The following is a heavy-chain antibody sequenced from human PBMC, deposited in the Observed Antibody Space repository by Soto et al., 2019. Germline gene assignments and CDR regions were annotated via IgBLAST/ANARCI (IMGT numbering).Heavy chain of an antibody. D-gene: IGHD2-2*02. Sequence: GESLNISCEDSGYRFTSYWIAWVRQMPGKGREVMGIVYVDGSDTKYSPSFEGQVTISADKSLNSAYLQWSSLKASDTAMYYCASERGYNAFDIWGQGTMVTVSS. CDR2: VYVDGSDT. CDR1: GYRFTSYW. CDR3: ASERGYNAFDI. J-gene: IGHJ3*02. V-gene: IGHV5-51*01.